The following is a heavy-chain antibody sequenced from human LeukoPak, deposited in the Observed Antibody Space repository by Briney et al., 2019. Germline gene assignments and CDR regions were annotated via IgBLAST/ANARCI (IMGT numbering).Heavy chain of an antibody. D-gene: IGHD3-22*01. CDR1: GYTFTSYG. CDR3: ARDEITDPYDSSGYYTPKFEY. V-gene: IGHV1-18*04. CDR2: ISAYNGNT. Sequence: ASVKVSCKASGYTFTSYGISWVRQAPGQGLEWMGWISAYNGNTKYAQKLQGRVTMTTDTSTSTAYMELRSLRSDDTAVYYCARDEITDPYDSSGYYTPKFEYWGQGTLVTVSS. J-gene: IGHJ4*02.